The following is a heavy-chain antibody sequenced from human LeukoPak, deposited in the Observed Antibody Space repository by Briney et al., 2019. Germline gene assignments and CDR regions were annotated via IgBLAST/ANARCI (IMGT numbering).Heavy chain of an antibody. CDR1: GFTFSNYA. J-gene: IGHJ3*01. CDR3: VRGMRDFWSGFDAFDL. CDR2: VVGSGSST. V-gene: IGHV3-23*01. D-gene: IGHD3-3*01. Sequence: GGSLRLSCAASGFTFSNYAMSWVRQAPGKGLECVSAVVGSGSSTYYADSVTGRFTISRDNSRNTLYLQMNSLRAEDTAVYYCVRGMRDFWSGFDAFDLWGQGTMVIVSS.